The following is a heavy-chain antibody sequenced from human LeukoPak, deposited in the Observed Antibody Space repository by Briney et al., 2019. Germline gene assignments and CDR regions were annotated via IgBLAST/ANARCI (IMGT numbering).Heavy chain of an antibody. J-gene: IGHJ4*02. D-gene: IGHD3-22*01. CDR1: GFTFSSYS. V-gene: IGHV3-21*01. Sequence: GGSLRLSCAAPGFTFSSYSMNWVRQAPGKGLEWVSSISSSSSYIYYADSVKGRFTISRDNAKNSLYLQMNSLRAEDTAVYYCAREDDSSGYLYYFDYWGQGTLVTVSS. CDR3: AREDDSSGYLYYFDY. CDR2: ISSSSSYI.